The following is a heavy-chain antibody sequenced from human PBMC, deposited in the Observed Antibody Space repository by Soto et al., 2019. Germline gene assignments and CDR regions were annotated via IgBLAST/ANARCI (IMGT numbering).Heavy chain of an antibody. J-gene: IGHJ4*02. Sequence: SETLSLTCTVSGGSISSSSYYWGWIRQPPGKGLEWIGSIYYSGSTYYNPSLKSRVTISVDTSKNQFSLKLSSVTAADTAVYYCARREGVFYSYGPFGYWGQGTLVTVSS. CDR2: IYYSGST. CDR3: ARREGVFYSYGPFGY. V-gene: IGHV4-39*01. D-gene: IGHD5-18*01. CDR1: GGSISSSSYY.